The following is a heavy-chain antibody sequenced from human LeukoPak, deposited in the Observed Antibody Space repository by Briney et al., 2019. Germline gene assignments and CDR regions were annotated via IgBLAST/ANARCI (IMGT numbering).Heavy chain of an antibody. CDR3: ARAISYYDFWGGKGYFDY. Sequence: GESLKISCKGSGYSFTSYWIGWVRQMPGKGLEWMGIIYPGDSDTRYSPSFQGQVTISADKSISTAYLQWSSLKASDTAMYYCARAISYYDFWGGKGYFDYWGQGTLVTVSS. J-gene: IGHJ4*02. CDR1: GYSFTSYW. V-gene: IGHV5-51*01. CDR2: IYPGDSDT. D-gene: IGHD3-3*01.